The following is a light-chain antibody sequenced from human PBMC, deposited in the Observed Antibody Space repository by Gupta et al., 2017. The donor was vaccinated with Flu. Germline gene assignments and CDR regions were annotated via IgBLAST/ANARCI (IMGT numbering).Light chain of an antibody. CDR1: QSVSSSY. V-gene: IGKV3-20*01. J-gene: IGKJ3*01. Sequence: EIVLTPFPGTLSLSTGERAALTCRASQSVSSSYISWYQQKTGQAPRLLIHGSSSRATGIPDRFSGSGSGRDFSLTISRLEAEDFAVYYCQQHGSSPPFTFGPGTKVDIK. CDR3: QQHGSSPPFT. CDR2: GSS.